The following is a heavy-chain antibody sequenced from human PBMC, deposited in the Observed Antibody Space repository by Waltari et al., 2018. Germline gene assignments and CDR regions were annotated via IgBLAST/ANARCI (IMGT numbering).Heavy chain of an antibody. CDR1: GFTFSSYG. Sequence: QVQLVESGGGVVQPGRSLRLSCAASGFTFSSYGMHWVRQAPGKGLEWVAVISYDGSNKYYADSVKGRFTISRDNSKNTLYLQMNSLRAEDTAVYYCARSVKNWGRPFDYWGQGTLVTVSS. D-gene: IGHD7-27*01. V-gene: IGHV3-30*03. J-gene: IGHJ4*02. CDR3: ARSVKNWGRPFDY. CDR2: ISYDGSNK.